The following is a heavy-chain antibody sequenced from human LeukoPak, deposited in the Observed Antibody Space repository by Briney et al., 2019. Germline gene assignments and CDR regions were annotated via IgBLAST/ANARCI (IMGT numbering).Heavy chain of an antibody. J-gene: IGHJ4*02. CDR1: GYTFTGYY. D-gene: IGHD5-18*01. Sequence: ASVKVSCKASGYTFTGYYMHWVLQAPGQGLEWMGRINPNSGGTNYAQRFQGRVTMTRDTSISTAYMELSRLRSDDTAVYYCALPYTKEWIQLWFDYFDYWGQGTLVTVSS. CDR2: INPNSGGT. V-gene: IGHV1-2*06. CDR3: ALPYTKEWIQLWFDYFDY.